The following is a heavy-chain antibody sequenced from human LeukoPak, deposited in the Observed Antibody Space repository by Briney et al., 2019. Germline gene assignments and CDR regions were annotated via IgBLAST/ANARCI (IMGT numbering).Heavy chain of an antibody. CDR3: AREDIVATIPA. D-gene: IGHD5-12*01. J-gene: IGHJ4*02. Sequence: KASETLSLTCTVSGGSISSGDYYWSWIRQPPGKGLEWIGYIYYSGSTYYNPSLKSRVTISVDTSKNQFSLKLSSVTAADTAVSYCAREDIVATIPAWGQGTLVTVSS. CDR2: IYYSGST. CDR1: GGSISSGDYY. V-gene: IGHV4-30-4*01.